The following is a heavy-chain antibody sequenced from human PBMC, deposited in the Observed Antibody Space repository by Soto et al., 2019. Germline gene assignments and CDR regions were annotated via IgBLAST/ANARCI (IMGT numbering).Heavy chain of an antibody. V-gene: IGHV6-1*01. CDR1: GDSVSSNSAA. CDR2: TYYRSKWYN. D-gene: IGHD7-27*01. CDR3: ARALENWGSLAFDI. Sequence: PAQTLSLTCAISGDSVSSNSAAWNWIRQSPSRGLEWLGRTYYRSKWYNDYAVSVKSRITINPDTSKNQISLQLNSVTPEDTAVYYCARALENWGSLAFDIWGQGTMVTVSS. J-gene: IGHJ3*02.